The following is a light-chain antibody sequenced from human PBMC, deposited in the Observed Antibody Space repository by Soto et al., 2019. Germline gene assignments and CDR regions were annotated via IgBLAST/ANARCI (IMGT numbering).Light chain of an antibody. CDR3: QQYNSYSRT. Sequence: DIQMTQSPSTLSASVGDRVTITCRASQSISSWLAWYQQKPGKAPNLLIYKASSLESGVPSRFSGSGSGTEFTLTISSLQPDDFATYYCQQYNSYSRTSGQGTKVEIK. V-gene: IGKV1-5*03. J-gene: IGKJ1*01. CDR1: QSISSW. CDR2: KAS.